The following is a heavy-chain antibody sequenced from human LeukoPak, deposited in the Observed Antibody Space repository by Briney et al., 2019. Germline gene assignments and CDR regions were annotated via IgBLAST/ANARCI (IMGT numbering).Heavy chain of an antibody. CDR1: GGSISSSNW. D-gene: IGHD6-6*01. V-gene: IGHV4-4*02. Sequence: PSGTLSLTCAVSGGSISSSNWWSWVRQPPGKGLEWIGEIYHSGSTNYNPSLKSRVTISVDKSKNQFSLKLSSVTAADTAVYYCARGASSSFYYYYMDVWGKGTTVTASS. CDR2: IYHSGST. CDR3: ARGASSSFYYYYMDV. J-gene: IGHJ6*03.